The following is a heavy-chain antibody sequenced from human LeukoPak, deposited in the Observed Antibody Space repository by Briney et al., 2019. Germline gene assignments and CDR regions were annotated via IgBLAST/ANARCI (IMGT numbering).Heavy chain of an antibody. J-gene: IGHJ4*02. D-gene: IGHD3-9*01. V-gene: IGHV3-21*01. CDR2: ISSSSSYI. CDR3: ARDHYDILTGYYSDY. CDR1: GFTFSSYS. Sequence: TGGSLRLSCAASGFTFSSYSMNWVRQAPGKGLEWVSSISSSSSYIYYADSVKGRFTISRDNAKNSLYLQMNSLRAEDTAVYYCARDHYDILTGYYSDYWGQGTLVTVSS.